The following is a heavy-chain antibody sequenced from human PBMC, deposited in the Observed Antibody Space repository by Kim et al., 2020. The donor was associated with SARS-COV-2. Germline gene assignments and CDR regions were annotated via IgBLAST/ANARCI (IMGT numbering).Heavy chain of an antibody. J-gene: IGHJ4*02. V-gene: IGHV3-21*01. D-gene: IGHD5-18*01. CDR2: ISSSSSYI. CDR1: GFTFSSYS. Sequence: GGSLRLSCAASGFTFSSYSMNWVRQAPGKGLEWVSSISSSSSYIYYADSVKGRFTISRDNAKNSLYLQMNSLRAEDTAVYYCARSVQLRSPPSGYWGQGTLVTVSS. CDR3: ARSVQLRSPPSGY.